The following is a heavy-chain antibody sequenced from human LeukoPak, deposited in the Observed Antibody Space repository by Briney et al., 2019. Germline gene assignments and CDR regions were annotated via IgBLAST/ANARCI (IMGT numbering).Heavy chain of an antibody. J-gene: IGHJ3*02. CDR2: INPNSGGT. V-gene: IGHV1-2*02. CDR1: GYTFTGYY. CDR3: ARPFMYCGGDCYNAFDI. D-gene: IGHD2-21*02. Sequence: ASVKVSCKASGYTFTGYYMHWVRQAPGQGLEWMGWINPNSGGTNYAQKFQGRVTMTRDTSISTAYMELSRLRYDDTAVYYCARPFMYCGGDCYNAFDIWGQGTMVTVSS.